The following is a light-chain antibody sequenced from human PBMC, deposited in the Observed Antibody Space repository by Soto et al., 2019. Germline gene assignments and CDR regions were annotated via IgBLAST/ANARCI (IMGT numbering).Light chain of an antibody. CDR3: SSYTSIDTWV. J-gene: IGLJ1*01. CDR1: SSDVGGYNY. V-gene: IGLV2-14*03. Sequence: QSALTQPASVSGAAGQAITITCTGTSSDVGGYNYVSWYQQHPGKAPKVLISDVSNRPSGISNRFSGSKSGNTASLTISGLQAEDEADYYCSSYTSIDTWVFGTGTKVTVL. CDR2: DVS.